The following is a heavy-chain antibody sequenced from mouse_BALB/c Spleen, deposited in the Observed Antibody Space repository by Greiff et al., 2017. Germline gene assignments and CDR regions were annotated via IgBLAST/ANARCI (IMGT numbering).Heavy chain of an antibody. Sequence: EVKLVESGAELVKPGASVKLSCTASGFNIKDTYMHWVKQRPEQGLEWIGRIDPANGNTKYDPKFQGKATITADTSSNTAYLQLSSLTSEDTAVYYCASDRYYYGSSLDYYAMDYWGQGTSVTVSS. CDR1: GFNIKDTY. CDR2: IDPANGNT. CDR3: ASDRYYYGSSLDYYAMDY. D-gene: IGHD1-1*01. V-gene: IGHV14-3*02. J-gene: IGHJ4*01.